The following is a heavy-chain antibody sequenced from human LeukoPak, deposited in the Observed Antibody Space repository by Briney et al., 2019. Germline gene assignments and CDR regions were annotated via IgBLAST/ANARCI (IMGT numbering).Heavy chain of an antibody. CDR2: INPSDGTA. CDR1: GYPFTSFY. Sequence: ASVKVSCKASGYPFTSFYIHWVRQAPGQGLEWMGIINPSDGTATYAQKFQGRVSMTGDKSTTTVYMELSSLRSEDTAVYFCARGGAPPHYYDNTGLWPPYFDSWGQGALVTVSS. J-gene: IGHJ4*02. CDR3: ARGGAPPHYYDNTGLWPPYFDS. D-gene: IGHD3-22*01. V-gene: IGHV1-46*01.